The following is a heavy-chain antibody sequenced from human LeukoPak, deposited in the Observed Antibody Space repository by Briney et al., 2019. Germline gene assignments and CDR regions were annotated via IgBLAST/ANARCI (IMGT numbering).Heavy chain of an antibody. Sequence: PSETLSLTCTVSGYSISSGYYWGWIRQPPGKGLEWIGSIYHSGSTYYNPSLKSRVTISVDTSKNQFSLKLSSVTAADTAVYYYACGGSRHLYYYYYYMDVWGKGTTVTVSS. J-gene: IGHJ6*03. V-gene: IGHV4-38-2*02. CDR2: IYHSGST. D-gene: IGHD1-14*01. CDR3: ACGGSRHLYYYYYYMDV. CDR1: GYSISSGYY.